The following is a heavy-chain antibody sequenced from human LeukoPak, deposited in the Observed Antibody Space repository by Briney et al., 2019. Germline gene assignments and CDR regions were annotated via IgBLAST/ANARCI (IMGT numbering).Heavy chain of an antibody. D-gene: IGHD5-24*01. CDR1: GFTFSSYA. CDR2: ISYDGSNK. V-gene: IGHV3-30-3*01. CDR3: ARDNGNNVGYLDY. Sequence: GRSLRLSCAASGFTFSSYAMHWVRQAPGKGLEWVAVISYDGSNKYYADSVKGRFTISRDNSKNTLYLQVNSLRAEDTAVYYCARDNGNNVGYLDYWGQGTLVAVSS. J-gene: IGHJ4*02.